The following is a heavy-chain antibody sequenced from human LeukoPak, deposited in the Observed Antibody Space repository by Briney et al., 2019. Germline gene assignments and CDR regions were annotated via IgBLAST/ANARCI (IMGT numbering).Heavy chain of an antibody. Sequence: ASVKVSCKASGGTFSSYAISWVRQAPGQGLEWMGGIIPIFGTANYAQKFQGRVTITADESTSTAYMELSSLRSEDTAVYYCARRTTVTNTYNWFDPWGQGTLVTVSS. V-gene: IGHV1-69*13. CDR1: GGTFSSYA. CDR3: ARRTTVTNTYNWFDP. CDR2: IIPIFGTA. J-gene: IGHJ5*02. D-gene: IGHD4-17*01.